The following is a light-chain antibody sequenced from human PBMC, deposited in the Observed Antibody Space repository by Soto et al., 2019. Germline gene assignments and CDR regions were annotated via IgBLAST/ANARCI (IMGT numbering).Light chain of an antibody. CDR2: DSD. CDR1: SSNIGSNS. CDR3: GTWDSSLGAL. Sequence: QSVLTQPPSLSAAPGQKVTISCSGSSSNIGSNSVSWYQQFPGTAPKLLIYDSDKRPSGIPDRFSGSKSGTSATLGITGLQTGDEADYYCGTWDSSLGALFGGGTKLTVL. V-gene: IGLV1-51*01. J-gene: IGLJ2*01.